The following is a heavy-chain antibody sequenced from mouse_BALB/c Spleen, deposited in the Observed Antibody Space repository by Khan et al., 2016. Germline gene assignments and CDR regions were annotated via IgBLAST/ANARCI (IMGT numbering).Heavy chain of an antibody. J-gene: IGHJ4*01. CDR2: INTNTGEP. CDR3: ARRGDYPYYAMDY. V-gene: IGHV9-3*02. CDR1: EYTFTNYG. Sequence: QIQLVQSGPELKKPGETVKISCKASEYTFTNYGMNWVKQAPGKGLKWMGWINTNTGEPTYAEEFKGRFPFSYEASASPAYLQINNLKNEDSAASYYARRGDYPYYAMDYCGQGTAVTVSS. D-gene: IGHD1-1*02.